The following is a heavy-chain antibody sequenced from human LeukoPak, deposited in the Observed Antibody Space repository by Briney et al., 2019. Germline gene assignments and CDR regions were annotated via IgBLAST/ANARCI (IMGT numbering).Heavy chain of an antibody. V-gene: IGHV4-39*07. D-gene: IGHD6-19*01. CDR1: GGSISSNSYY. CDR3: ARTDSSGWWFYFDY. Sequence: SETLSLTCTVSGGSISSNSYYWGWVRQPPGKGLEWIGSIDYSGSTDYNPSLKSRVTISVGTSNNQFSLNLSSVTAADTAMYYCARTDSSGWWFYFDYWGQGTQVTVSS. J-gene: IGHJ4*02. CDR2: IDYSGST.